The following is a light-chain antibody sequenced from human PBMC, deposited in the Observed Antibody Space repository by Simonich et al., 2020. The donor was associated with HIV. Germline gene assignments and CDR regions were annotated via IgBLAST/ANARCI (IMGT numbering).Light chain of an antibody. V-gene: IGKV4-1*01. CDR2: WAS. CDR1: QSVLYSSNNKNY. CDR3: QQYYSTHWT. J-gene: IGKJ1*01. Sequence: DIVMTQSPDSLAVSLGERATINCKSSQSVLYSSNNKNYLAWYQQKPVKPPKLLIYWASTRESGVPDRFSGSGSGTDFTLTISSLQAEDVAVYYCQQYYSTHWTFGQGTKVEIK.